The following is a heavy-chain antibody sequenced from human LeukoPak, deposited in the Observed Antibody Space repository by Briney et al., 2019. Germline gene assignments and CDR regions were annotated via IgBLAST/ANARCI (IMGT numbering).Heavy chain of an antibody. V-gene: IGHV3-7*01. J-gene: IGHJ4*02. D-gene: IGHD2-2*01. Sequence: PGGSLRLSCAASGFTFSRYWMSWVRQAPGKGLEWVANIKQEGSEKYYVDSVKGRFTISRDNAKNSLYLQMNSLRAEDTAVYYCARVREDIVVVPAVSSLDYWGQGTLVTVSS. CDR3: ARVREDIVVVPAVSSLDY. CDR1: GFTFSRYW. CDR2: IKQEGSEK.